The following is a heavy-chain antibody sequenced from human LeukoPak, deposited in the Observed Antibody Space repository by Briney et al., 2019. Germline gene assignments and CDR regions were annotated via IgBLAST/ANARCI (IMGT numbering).Heavy chain of an antibody. V-gene: IGHV1-8*01. Sequence: ASVKVSCKAPGYTFTSYDINGVRQATGQGLEWMGWRNPNSGNTGCAQKFQGRVTMTRNTSMSTAYMELSSLRSEDTAVYYCARGHVIQLWDPYYYYGMDVWGQGTTVTVSS. CDR1: GYTFTSYD. CDR2: RNPNSGNT. J-gene: IGHJ6*02. D-gene: IGHD5-18*01. CDR3: ARGHVIQLWDPYYYYGMDV.